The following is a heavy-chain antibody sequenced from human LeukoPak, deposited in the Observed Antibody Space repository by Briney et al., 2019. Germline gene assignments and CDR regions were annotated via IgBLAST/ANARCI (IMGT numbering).Heavy chain of an antibody. CDR3: ARDSSGYYRFDY. CDR2: INSDNGAT. D-gene: IGHD3-22*01. V-gene: IGHV1-2*04. J-gene: IGHJ4*02. CDR1: GYSFSDYY. Sequence: ASVKVSCKASGYSFSDYYIEWVRQAPGQGLEWMGWINSDNGATHYPQKFQGWVTMTRDTSISTVYMGLNGLKSDDTAVYYCARDSSGYYRFDYWGQGTLVTVSS.